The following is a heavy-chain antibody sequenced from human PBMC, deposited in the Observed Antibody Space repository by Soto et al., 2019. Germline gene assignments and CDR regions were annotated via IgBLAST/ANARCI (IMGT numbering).Heavy chain of an antibody. CDR1: GGSISSYY. CDR3: ARQADIAVAGGGNWFDP. J-gene: IGHJ5*02. D-gene: IGHD6-19*01. CDR2: IYYSGST. V-gene: IGHV4-59*08. Sequence: QVQLQESGPGLVKPSETLSLTCTVSGGSISSYYWSWIRQPPGKGLEWIGYIYYSGSTNYNPSLKSRVTISVDTSKNQFSLKRSSVTAADTAVYYCARQADIAVAGGGNWFDPWGQGTLVTVSS.